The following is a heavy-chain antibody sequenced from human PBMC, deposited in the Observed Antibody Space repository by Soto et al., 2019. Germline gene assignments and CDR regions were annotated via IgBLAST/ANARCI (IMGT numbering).Heavy chain of an antibody. D-gene: IGHD1-26*01. CDR2: ISYDGSNK. J-gene: IGHJ6*02. V-gene: IGHV3-30-3*01. CDR1: GFTFSSYA. Sequence: QTGGSLRLSCAASGFTFSSYAMHWVRQAPGKGLEWVAVISYDGSNKYYADSVKGRFTISRDNSKNTLYLQMNSLRAEDTAVYYCARGEGYYGMDVWGQGTTVTVSS. CDR3: ARGEGYYGMDV.